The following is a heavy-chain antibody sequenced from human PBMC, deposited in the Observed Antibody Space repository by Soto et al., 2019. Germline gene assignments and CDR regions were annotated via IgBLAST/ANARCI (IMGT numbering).Heavy chain of an antibody. D-gene: IGHD2-15*01. CDR3: ARDSAVVVAANTGFDP. V-gene: IGHV1-18*01. CDR1: GYTFTSYG. Sequence: QVPLVQSGAEVKKPGASVKVSCKASGYTFTSYGISWVRQAPGQGLEWMGWISAYNGNTNYAQKLQGRVTMTTDTSTSTAYMELRSLRSDDTAVYYCARDSAVVVAANTGFDPWGQGTLVTVSS. CDR2: ISAYNGNT. J-gene: IGHJ5*02.